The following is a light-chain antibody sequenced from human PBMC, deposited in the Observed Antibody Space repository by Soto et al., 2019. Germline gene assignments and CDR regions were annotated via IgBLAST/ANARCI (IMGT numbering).Light chain of an antibody. CDR1: QSISSS. CDR2: GAS. Sequence: EIVLTQSPATLSVSPGERANISCRASQSISSSIAWYQQRPGQAPRLLIYGASTRATGIPARFSGSGSGTDFTLTISSLQSEDFAVYYCQQYNNWPPLTFGGGTKVDIK. J-gene: IGKJ4*01. V-gene: IGKV3-15*01. CDR3: QQYNNWPPLT.